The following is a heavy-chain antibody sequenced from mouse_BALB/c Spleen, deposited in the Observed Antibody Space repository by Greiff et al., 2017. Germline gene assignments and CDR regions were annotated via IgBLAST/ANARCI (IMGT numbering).Heavy chain of an antibody. Sequence: EVKLEESGGGLVQPGGSRKLSCAASGFTFSSFGMHWVRQAPEKGLEWVAYISSGSSTIYYADTVKGRFTISRDNPKNTLFLQMTSLRSEDTAMYYCARGGLRLPLDYWGQGTTLTVSS. CDR1: GFTFSSFG. D-gene: IGHD1-2*01. CDR2: ISSGSSTI. V-gene: IGHV5-17*02. J-gene: IGHJ2*01. CDR3: ARGGLRLPLDY.